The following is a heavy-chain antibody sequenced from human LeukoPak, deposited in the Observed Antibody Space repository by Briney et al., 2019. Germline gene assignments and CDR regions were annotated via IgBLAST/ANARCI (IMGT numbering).Heavy chain of an antibody. CDR2: IYYSGST. Sequence: PSETLSLTCTVSGGSISSYYWSWIRQPPGKGLEWIGYIYYSGSTNYNPSLKSRVTISVDTSKNQFSLKLSSVTAADTAVYYCARAGYSSSWYPGAFDYWGQGTLVTVSS. J-gene: IGHJ4*02. D-gene: IGHD6-13*01. CDR3: ARAGYSSSWYPGAFDY. V-gene: IGHV4-59*01. CDR1: GGSISSYY.